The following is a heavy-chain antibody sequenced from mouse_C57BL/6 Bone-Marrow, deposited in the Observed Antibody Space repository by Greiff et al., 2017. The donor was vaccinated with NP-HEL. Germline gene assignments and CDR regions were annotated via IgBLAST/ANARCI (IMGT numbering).Heavy chain of an antibody. V-gene: IGHV2-9*01. Sequence: QVQLQQSGPGLVAPSQSLSITCTVSGFSLTSYGVDWVRQPPGKGLEWLGVIWGGGSTNYNLALMSRLSISKDKSTSQVVLKMNSLQSDATAMYYCAIDGSGFAYWGQGPLVTVSA. J-gene: IGHJ3*01. CDR3: AIDGSGFAY. D-gene: IGHD1-1*01. CDR2: IWGGGST. CDR1: GFSLTSYG.